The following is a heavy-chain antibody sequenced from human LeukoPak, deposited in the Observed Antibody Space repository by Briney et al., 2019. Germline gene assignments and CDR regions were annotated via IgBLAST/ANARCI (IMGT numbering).Heavy chain of an antibody. CDR2: IIPIFGTA. CDR1: GGTFSSYA. CDR3: ARDRYSSGWYVETFDI. V-gene: IGHV1-69*13. D-gene: IGHD6-19*01. J-gene: IGHJ3*02. Sequence: ASVRVSCTASGGTFSSYAISWVRQAPGQGLEWMGGIIPIFGTANYAQKFQGRVTITADESTSTAYMELSSLRSEDTAVYYCARDRYSSGWYVETFDIWGQGTMVTVSS.